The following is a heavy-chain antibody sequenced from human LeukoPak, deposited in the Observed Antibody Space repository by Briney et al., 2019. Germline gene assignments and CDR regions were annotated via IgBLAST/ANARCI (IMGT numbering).Heavy chain of an antibody. Sequence: GGSLRLSCAASGFTFSSYGMHWVRQAPGKGLEWVAVISYDGSNKYYADSVKGRFTISRDNSKNTLYLQMNSLRAEDTAVYYCAKDGGVYDSSGYYPLCDYWGQGTLVTVSS. V-gene: IGHV3-30*18. CDR1: GFTFSSYG. CDR2: ISYDGSNK. J-gene: IGHJ4*02. D-gene: IGHD3-22*01. CDR3: AKDGGVYDSSGYYPLCDY.